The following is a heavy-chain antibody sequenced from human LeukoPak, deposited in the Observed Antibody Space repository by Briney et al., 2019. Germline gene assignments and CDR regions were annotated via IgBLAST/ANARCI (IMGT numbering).Heavy chain of an antibody. CDR2: ISYSSITI. CDR3: ATRPASETYFAVFDY. J-gene: IGHJ4*02. D-gene: IGHD1-26*01. Sequence: PGGSLRLSCAASGFPFGSYSMNWVRQAPGKGLEWVSYISYSSITIYYAESVKGRFTISRDNSKNTLYLQMNGLRVEDTALYFCATRPASETYFAVFDYWGQGTLVTVSS. V-gene: IGHV3-48*01. CDR1: GFPFGSYS.